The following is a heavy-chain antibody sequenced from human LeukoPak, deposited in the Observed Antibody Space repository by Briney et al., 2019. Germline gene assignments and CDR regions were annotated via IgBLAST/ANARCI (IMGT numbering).Heavy chain of an antibody. CDR3: AKVVSAGYKPDY. J-gene: IGHJ4*02. D-gene: IGHD5-12*01. CDR2: ISGSGTIT. V-gene: IGHV3-23*01. CDR1: GFTFSNYA. Sequence: PGGSLRLSCAASGFTFSNYAMSWVRQAPGKGLECVSIISGSGTITYHADSVKGRFTISRDNSKNTLYLQMNSLRAEDTAIYYCAKVVSAGYKPDYWGQGTLVTVSS.